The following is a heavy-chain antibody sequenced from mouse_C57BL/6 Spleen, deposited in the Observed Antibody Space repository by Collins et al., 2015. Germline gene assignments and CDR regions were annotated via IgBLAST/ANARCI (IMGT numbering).Heavy chain of an antibody. J-gene: IGHJ1*03. CDR3: AREDTTVVGYFDV. CDR2: ISYSGST. D-gene: IGHD1-1*01. Sequence: DVQLQESGPGVVKPSQSLSLTCTVTGYSITSGYDWHWIRHFPGNKLEWMGYISYSGSTNYNPSLKSRISITHDTSKNHFFLKLNSVTTEDTATYYCAREDTTVVGYFDVWGTGTTVTVSS. CDR1: GYSITSGYD. V-gene: IGHV3-1*01.